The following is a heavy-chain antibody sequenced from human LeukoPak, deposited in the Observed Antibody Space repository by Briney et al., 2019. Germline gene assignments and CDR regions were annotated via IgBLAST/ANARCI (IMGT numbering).Heavy chain of an antibody. D-gene: IGHD4-17*01. CDR1: GFTFSNAW. CDR2: IKSKTDGGTT. J-gene: IGHJ4*02. Sequence: GGSLRLSCAGSGFTFSNAWMNWVRQAPEKGLEWVGRIKSKTDGGTTDYAAPVKGRFSISRDDSKNTLYLQMNSLKTEDTAVYYCTTTTTVTTGFDYWGQGTLVTVSS. V-gene: IGHV3-15*07. CDR3: TTTTTVTTGFDY.